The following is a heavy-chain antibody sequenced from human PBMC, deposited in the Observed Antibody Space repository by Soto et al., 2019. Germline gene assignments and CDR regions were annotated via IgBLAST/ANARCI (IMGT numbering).Heavy chain of an antibody. CDR1: GDSISNLDYF. CDR3: ARGRYCLTGRCFPNWFDS. V-gene: IGHV4-30-4*01. D-gene: IGHD2-15*01. Sequence: QVQLLESGPGLVKPSQTLSLTCSVSGDSISNLDYFWAWIRQPPGQALEYIGYIYKSATTYYNPSFESRVAMSVDTSKSQFSLNVTSLTAADTAVYFWARGRYCLTGRCFPNWFDSWGQVALVTVSA. J-gene: IGHJ5*01. CDR2: IYKSATT.